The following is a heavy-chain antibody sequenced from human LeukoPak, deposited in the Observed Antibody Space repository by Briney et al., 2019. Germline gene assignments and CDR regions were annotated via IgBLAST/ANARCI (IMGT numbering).Heavy chain of an antibody. V-gene: IGHV1-2*06. Sequence: ASVKVSCKASGYTFTGYYMHWVRQAPGQGLEWLGRINPNSGGTNYAQKFQGRVTMTRDTSISTAYMELSRLRSDDTAVYYCARVYYDSSGYYIDDFDIWGQGTMVTVSS. D-gene: IGHD3-22*01. CDR3: ARVYYDSSGYYIDDFDI. CDR1: GYTFTGYY. J-gene: IGHJ3*02. CDR2: INPNSGGT.